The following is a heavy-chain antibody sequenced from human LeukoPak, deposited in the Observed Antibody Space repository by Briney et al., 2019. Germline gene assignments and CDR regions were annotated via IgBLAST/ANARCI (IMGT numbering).Heavy chain of an antibody. Sequence: SETLSLTCAVYGGSFSGYYWSWIRQPPGKGLEWIGEINHSGSTNYNPSLKSRVTISVDTSKNQFSLKLSSVTAADTAVYYCARDRGDYYYDSSGYYGIHAFDIWGQGTMVTVSS. CDR2: INHSGST. CDR1: GGSFSGYY. CDR3: ARDRGDYYYDSSGYYGIHAFDI. V-gene: IGHV4-34*01. J-gene: IGHJ3*02. D-gene: IGHD3-22*01.